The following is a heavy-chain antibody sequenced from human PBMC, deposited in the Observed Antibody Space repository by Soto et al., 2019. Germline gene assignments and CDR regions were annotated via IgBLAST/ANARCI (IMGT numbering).Heavy chain of an antibody. D-gene: IGHD3-16*01. CDR2: IYYSGST. J-gene: IGHJ4*02. CDR3: VTNRGDYDGSFFAH. V-gene: IGHV4-31*04. Sequence: QVRLQESGPGPVKPSQTLSLSCTVSGASSTSGGSYWTWIRQQPGKGLEWLGYIYYSGSTKYNPSLESRVTMSLDTSKNLFSLRLNSVTAADTAVYYCVTNRGDYDGSFFAHWGQGTLVTVSS. CDR1: GASSTSGGSY.